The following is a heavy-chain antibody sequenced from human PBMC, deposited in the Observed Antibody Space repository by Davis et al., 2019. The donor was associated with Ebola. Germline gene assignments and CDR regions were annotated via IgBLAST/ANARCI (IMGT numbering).Heavy chain of an antibody. CDR2: ISGSGGST. V-gene: IGHV3-23*01. D-gene: IGHD3-10*01. CDR1: GFTFSSYA. J-gene: IGHJ6*03. CDR3: ARVSGFYYYMGV. Sequence: GESLKISCAASGFTFSSYAMSWVRQAPGKGLEWVSAISGSGGSTYYAGSVKGRFTISRDNSKNTLYLQMNTLRAEDTAVYYCARVSGFYYYMGVWGTGTTVTVSS.